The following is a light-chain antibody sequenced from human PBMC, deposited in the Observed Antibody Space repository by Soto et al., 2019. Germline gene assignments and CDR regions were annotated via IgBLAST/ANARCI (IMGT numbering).Light chain of an antibody. J-gene: IGLJ3*02. V-gene: IGLV1-44*01. CDR1: SSNIGSNT. CDR2: SNN. Sequence: QSVLTQPPSASGTPGQRVTISCSGSSSNIGSNTVNWYQQLPGTAPKLLIYSNNQRPSGVPDRFSGSKSGTSASLAISGLQSEDEADYYCAAWDDSLNGHWVFGGETQLTVL. CDR3: AAWDDSLNGHWV.